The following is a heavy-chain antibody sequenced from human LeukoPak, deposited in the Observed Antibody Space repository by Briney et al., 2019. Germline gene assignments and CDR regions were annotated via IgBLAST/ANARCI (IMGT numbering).Heavy chain of an antibody. J-gene: IGHJ4*02. CDR2: ISAYNGNT. D-gene: IGHD2-15*01. Sequence: ASAKVSCKAPGYTFTSYGISWVRQAPGQGLEWMGWISAYNGNTNYAQKLQGRVTMTTDTSTSTAYMELRSLRSDDTAVYYCARVPYCSGGSCYSSIDYWGQGTLVTVSS. CDR1: GYTFTSYG. V-gene: IGHV1-18*01. CDR3: ARVPYCSGGSCYSSIDY.